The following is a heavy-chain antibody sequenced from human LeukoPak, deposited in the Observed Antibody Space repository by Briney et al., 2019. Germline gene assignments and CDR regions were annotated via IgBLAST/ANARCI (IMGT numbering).Heavy chain of an antibody. CDR2: INHSGST. Sequence: SETLSLTCAVYGGSFSGYYWSWIRQPPGKGLEWIGEINHSGSTNYNPSLKSRVTISVDTSKNQFSLKLSSVTAADTAVYYCARLSRIAVAGRSPFAPFDYWGQGTLVTVSS. CDR3: ARLSRIAVAGRSPFAPFDY. V-gene: IGHV4-34*01. D-gene: IGHD6-19*01. CDR1: GGSFSGYY. J-gene: IGHJ4*02.